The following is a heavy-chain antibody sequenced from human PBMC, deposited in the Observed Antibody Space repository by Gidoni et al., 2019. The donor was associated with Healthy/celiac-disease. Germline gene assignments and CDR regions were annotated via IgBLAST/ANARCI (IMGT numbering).Heavy chain of an antibody. Sequence: EVQLVESGGGVVQPGRSLRLSCAASGFTFDDYAMHWVRHAPRKGLEWVSGSSWKSGSIGYADSVKGRFTISRDNAKNSLYLQMNSLRAEDTALYYCAKSYSSSPGYSMDVWGQGTTVTVSS. CDR3: AKSYSSSPGYSMDV. J-gene: IGHJ6*02. D-gene: IGHD6-6*01. CDR2: SSWKSGSI. V-gene: IGHV3-9*01. CDR1: GFTFDDYA.